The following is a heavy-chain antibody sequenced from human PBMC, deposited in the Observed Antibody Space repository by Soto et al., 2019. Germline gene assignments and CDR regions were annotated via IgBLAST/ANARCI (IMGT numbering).Heavy chain of an antibody. V-gene: IGHV1-3*01. CDR2: ISAGNSNT. J-gene: IGHJ4*02. D-gene: IGHD6-19*01. CDR1: AYTITNSA. Sequence: RASEKVSCKASAYTITNSAMHWVRQAPGQRLEWMGWISAGNSNTRYSQKFQGRVTITRDTSASIAYMQLSSLRSEDTAVYYCAAEVQPGGCNDYWCQGTLVSVSS. CDR3: AAEVQPGGCNDY.